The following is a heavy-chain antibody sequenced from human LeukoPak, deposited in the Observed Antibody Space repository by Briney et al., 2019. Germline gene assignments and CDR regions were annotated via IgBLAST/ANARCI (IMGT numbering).Heavy chain of an antibody. CDR1: GFTFGSYA. D-gene: IGHD2-21*01. J-gene: IGHJ3*02. V-gene: IGHV3-23*01. CDR3: VKGPYVVVIAPEYGGAFDI. Sequence: GGSLRLSCAASGFTFGSYAMSWVRQAPGKGLEWVSAISGSGGSTYYADSVKGRFTISRDNSKNTLYLQMNSLRAEDTAVYYCVKGPYVVVIAPEYGGAFDIWGQGTMVTVSS. CDR2: ISGSGGST.